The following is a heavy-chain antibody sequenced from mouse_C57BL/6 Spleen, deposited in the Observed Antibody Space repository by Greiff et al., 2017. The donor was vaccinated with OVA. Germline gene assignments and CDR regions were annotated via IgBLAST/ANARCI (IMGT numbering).Heavy chain of an antibody. D-gene: IGHD3-2*02. Sequence: QVHVKQPGAELVRPGTSVKLSCKASGYTFTSYWMHWVKQRPGQGLEWIGVIDPSDSYTNYNQKFKGKATVTVDTSSSTAYMQLSSPASEDSAVYYCGKGGQLRLQRYFDYWGQGTTLTVSS. CDR2: IDPSDSYT. CDR1: GYTFTSYW. J-gene: IGHJ2*01. CDR3: GKGGQLRLQRYFDY. V-gene: IGHV1-59*01.